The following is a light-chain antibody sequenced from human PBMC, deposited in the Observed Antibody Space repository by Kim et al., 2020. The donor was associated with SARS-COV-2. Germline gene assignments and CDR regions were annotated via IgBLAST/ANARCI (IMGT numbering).Light chain of an antibody. CDR1: QNIDNY. J-gene: IGKJ1*01. V-gene: IGKV1-5*01. CDR3: QQYNSYWT. CDR2: DAS. Sequence: DIQMTQSPSTLSASVGDRVTITCRASQNIDNYLAWFQQKPEKAPKLLIYDASSLESGVPSRFSGSGSGTEFTLTISSLQPDDFATDYCQQYNSYWTCGQGTKVDIK.